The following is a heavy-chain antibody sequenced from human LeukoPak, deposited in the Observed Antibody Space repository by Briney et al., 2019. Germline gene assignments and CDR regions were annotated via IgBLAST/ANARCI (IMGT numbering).Heavy chain of an antibody. CDR3: ARGGGGYSYGPRFGYYYYYMDV. J-gene: IGHJ6*03. CDR2: ITPIFGTA. CDR1: GGTFSSYA. Sequence: SVKVSCKASGGTFSSYAISWVRQAPGQGLEWMGGITPIFGTANYAQKFQGRVTITADESTSTAYMELSSLRSEDTAVYYCARGGGGYSYGPRFGYYYYYMDVWGKGTTVTISS. V-gene: IGHV1-69*13. D-gene: IGHD5-18*01.